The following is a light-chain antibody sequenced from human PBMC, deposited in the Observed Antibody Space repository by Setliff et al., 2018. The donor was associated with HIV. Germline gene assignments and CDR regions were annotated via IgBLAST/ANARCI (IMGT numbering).Light chain of an antibody. CDR3: SSYTSSSTYV. V-gene: IGLV2-18*02. CDR1: SSDVGSSNR. CDR2: EVS. Sequence: QSVLTQPPSVSGSPGQSVTISCTGTSSDVGSSNRVSWYQQPPGTAPRLMIYEVSNRPSGVSNRFSGSKSGNTASLTISGLQAEDEADYSCSSYTSSSTYVFGTGTKVTVL. J-gene: IGLJ1*01.